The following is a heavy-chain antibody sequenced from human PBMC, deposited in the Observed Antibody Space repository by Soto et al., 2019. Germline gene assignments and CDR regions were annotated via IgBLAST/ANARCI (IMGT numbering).Heavy chain of an antibody. CDR2: ISSSSSYT. CDR3: ARDAHIVVVTATRMDV. Sequence: GGSLSLACAASGFTFSDYYMSWIRQAPGKGLEWVSYISSSSSYTNYADSVKGRFTISRDNAKNSLYLQMNSLRAEDTAVYYCARDAHIVVVTATRMDVWGQGTTVTVSS. V-gene: IGHV3-11*06. CDR1: GFTFSDYY. D-gene: IGHD2-21*02. J-gene: IGHJ6*02.